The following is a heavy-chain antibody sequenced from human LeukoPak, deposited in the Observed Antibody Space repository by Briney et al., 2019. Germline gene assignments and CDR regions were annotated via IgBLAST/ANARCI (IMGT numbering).Heavy chain of an antibody. CDR1: GFTFSGSA. V-gene: IGHV3-73*01. CDR3: TRDSRDYYDSSGLDAFDI. D-gene: IGHD3-22*01. CDR2: IRSKANSYAT. J-gene: IGHJ3*02. Sequence: PGGSLRLSCAASGFTFSGSAMHWVRQASGKGLEWVGRIRSKANSYATAYAASVKGRFTISRDDSKNTAYLQMNSLKTEDTAVYYCTRDSRDYYDSSGLDAFDIWGQGTMVTVSS.